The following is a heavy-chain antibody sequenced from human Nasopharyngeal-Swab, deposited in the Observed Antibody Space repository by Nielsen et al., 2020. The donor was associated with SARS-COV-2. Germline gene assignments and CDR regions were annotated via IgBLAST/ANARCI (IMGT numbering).Heavy chain of an antibody. D-gene: IGHD5-24*01. CDR1: GGSISSYY. CDR2: IYYSGST. CDR3: ARDKGDGYNSFDY. Sequence: SETLSLTCTVSGGSISSYYWSWIRQPPGKGLEWIGYIYYSGSTNYTPSLKSRVTISVDTSKNQFSLKLSSVTAADTAVYYCARDKGDGYNSFDYWGQGTLVTVSS. J-gene: IGHJ4*02. V-gene: IGHV4-59*01.